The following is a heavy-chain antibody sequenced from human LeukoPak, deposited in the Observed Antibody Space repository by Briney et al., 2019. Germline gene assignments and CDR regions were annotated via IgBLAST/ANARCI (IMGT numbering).Heavy chain of an antibody. V-gene: IGHV4-34*01. Sequence: SETLSLTCAVYGGSFSGYYWSWIRQPPGKGLEWIGEINHSGSTNYNPSLKSRVTISVDTSKNQFSLKLSSVTAADTAVYYCARGQGEYDSSGYYYVFDYWGQGTLVTVSS. CDR1: GGSFSGYY. D-gene: IGHD3-22*01. J-gene: IGHJ4*02. CDR2: INHSGST. CDR3: ARGQGEYDSSGYYYVFDY.